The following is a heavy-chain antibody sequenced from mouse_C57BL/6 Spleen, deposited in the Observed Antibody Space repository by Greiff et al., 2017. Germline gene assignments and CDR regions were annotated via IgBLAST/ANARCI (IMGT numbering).Heavy chain of an antibody. CDR3: AREYGICWYFDV. CDR1: GYSITSGYY. J-gene: IGHJ1*03. Sequence: EVKLMESGPGLVKPSQSLSLTCSVTGYSITSGYYWNWIRQFPGNKLEWMGYISYDGSNNYNPSLKNRISITRDTSKNQFFLKLNSVTTEDTATYYCAREYGICWYFDVWGTGTTVTVSS. CDR2: ISYDGSN. V-gene: IGHV3-6*01. D-gene: IGHD2-1*01.